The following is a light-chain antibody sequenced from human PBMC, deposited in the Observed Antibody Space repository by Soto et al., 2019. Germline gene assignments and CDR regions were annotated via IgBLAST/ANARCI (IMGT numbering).Light chain of an antibody. CDR1: SSDVGGSNY. Sequence: QSALTQPASVSGSPGQSITISCTGTSSDVGGSNYVSWYQQHPGKAPKLMIYEVNYRPSEISNRFSGSKSGNTASLTISGLQAEDEADYYCSSYTSTSTLGLFGGGTKLTVL. V-gene: IGLV2-14*03. CDR2: EVN. J-gene: IGLJ2*01. CDR3: SSYTSTSTLGL.